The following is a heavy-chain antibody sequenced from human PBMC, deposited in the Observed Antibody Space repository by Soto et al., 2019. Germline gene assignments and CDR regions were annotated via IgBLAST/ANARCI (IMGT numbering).Heavy chain of an antibody. D-gene: IGHD3-9*01. Sequence: QVQLQESGPGLVKPSETLSLTCTVSGDSISSYYWSWIRQPPGKGLEWVGYISYTGRTIYNPSLGSLATTSLDTTKNQVSLSLISVPGAAMAVYYCASVGDLTVWFHHWGRGTLVPVSS. J-gene: IGHJ5*02. V-gene: IGHV4-59*13. CDR2: ISYTGRT. CDR3: ASVGDLTVWFHH. CDR1: GDSISSYY.